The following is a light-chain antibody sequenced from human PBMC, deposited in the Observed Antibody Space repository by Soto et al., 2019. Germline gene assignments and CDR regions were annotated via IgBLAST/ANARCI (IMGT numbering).Light chain of an antibody. V-gene: IGKV1-5*03. CDR3: QQYNSYST. Sequence: DIQMTQSPSTLSASVGASITITFRASQSISSWLAWYQQKPGKAPKLLIYKASSLESGVPSRFSGSGSGTEFTLTISSLQPDDFATYYCQQYNSYSTFGQGTKVDIK. CDR1: QSISSW. CDR2: KAS. J-gene: IGKJ1*01.